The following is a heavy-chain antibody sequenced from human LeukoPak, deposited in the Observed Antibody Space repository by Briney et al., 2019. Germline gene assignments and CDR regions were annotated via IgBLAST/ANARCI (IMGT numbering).Heavy chain of an antibody. V-gene: IGHV3-30*18. CDR3: AKYGNNDAFDI. Sequence: PGGSLRLSCAASGFIFSSYGMHWVRQAPGKGLEWVAVISYDGSNKYYADSVKGRFTISRDNSKNTLYLQMNSLRAEDTAVYYCAKYGNNDAFDIWGQGTMVTVSS. CDR1: GFIFSSYG. J-gene: IGHJ3*02. CDR2: ISYDGSNK. D-gene: IGHD1-14*01.